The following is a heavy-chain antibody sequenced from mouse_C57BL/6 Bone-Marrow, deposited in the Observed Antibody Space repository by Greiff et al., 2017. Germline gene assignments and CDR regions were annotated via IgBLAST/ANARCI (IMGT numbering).Heavy chain of an antibody. CDR2: IYPGNGDT. D-gene: IGHD1-1*01. V-gene: IGHV1-12*01. CDR1: GYTFTSYN. CDR3: ARCHYYYGSSYDWYFDV. Sequence: QVQLQQSGAELVRPGASVKMSCKASGYTFTSYNMHWVKQTPRQGLEWIGAIYPGNGDTSYNQKFKGKATLTVDKSSSTAYMQLSSLTSEDSAVYFCARCHYYYGSSYDWYFDVWGTGTTVTVSS. J-gene: IGHJ1*03.